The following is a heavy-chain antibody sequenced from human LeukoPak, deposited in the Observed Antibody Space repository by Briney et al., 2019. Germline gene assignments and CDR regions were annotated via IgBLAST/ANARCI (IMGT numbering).Heavy chain of an antibody. CDR2: INHSGST. D-gene: IGHD3-22*01. J-gene: IGHJ4*02. CDR3: ARGPSYYYDSSGYYY. Sequence: SETLSLTCAVYGGSFSGYYWSWIRQPPGKGLEWIGEINHSGSTNCNPSLKSRVTISVDTSKNQFSLKLSSVTAADTAVYYCARGPSYYYDSSGYYYWGQGTLVTVSS. V-gene: IGHV4-34*01. CDR1: GGSFSGYY.